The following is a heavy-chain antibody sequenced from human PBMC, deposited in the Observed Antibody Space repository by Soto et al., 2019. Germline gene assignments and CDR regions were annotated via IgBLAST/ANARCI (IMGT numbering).Heavy chain of an antibody. D-gene: IGHD5-12*01. Sequence: EVQLLESGGGLVQPGGSLRLSCAASGFTFSSYAMSWVHQAPGKGLEWVSAISGSGGSTYYADSVKGRFTISRDNSKNTLDLQMNSLRAEDTAVYYCAKGRDTGYDSGREYFDYWGQGTLVTVSS. V-gene: IGHV3-23*01. J-gene: IGHJ4*02. CDR2: ISGSGGST. CDR3: AKGRDTGYDSGREYFDY. CDR1: GFTFSSYA.